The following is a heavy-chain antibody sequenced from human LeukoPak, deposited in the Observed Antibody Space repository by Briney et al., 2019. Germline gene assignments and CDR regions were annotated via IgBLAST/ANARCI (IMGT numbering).Heavy chain of an antibody. CDR3: AKAISCSDGTCSFFDY. J-gene: IGHJ4*02. CDR2: ISGSGSST. D-gene: IGHD2-15*01. Sequence: PGGSLRLSCAASGSTFSSYAMSWVRQAPGQGLEWVAAISGSGSSTYYADSVKGRFTISRDNSKNTLYLQVNSLGAEDTAVFYCAKAISCSDGTCSFFDYWGQGALVTVSS. V-gene: IGHV3-23*01. CDR1: GSTFSSYA.